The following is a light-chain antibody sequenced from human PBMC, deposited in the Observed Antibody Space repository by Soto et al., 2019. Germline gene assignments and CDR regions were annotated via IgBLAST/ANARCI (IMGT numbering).Light chain of an antibody. Sequence: AIRMTQSPSSFSASTGDRVTITFRTSQGISSYLAWYQQKPGKAPKLLIYAASTLPSGVPSRFSGSGSGTDFTLTISCLQSEDFATYYCQQYYSYPQTFGQGTKVEIK. J-gene: IGKJ1*01. V-gene: IGKV1-8*01. CDR2: AAS. CDR1: QGISSY. CDR3: QQYYSYPQT.